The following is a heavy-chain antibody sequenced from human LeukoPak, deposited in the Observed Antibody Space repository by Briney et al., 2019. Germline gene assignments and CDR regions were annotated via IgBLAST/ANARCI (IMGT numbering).Heavy chain of an antibody. Sequence: EASVKVSCKASGGTFSSYTISWVRQAPGQGLEWMGRIIPILGIANYAQKFQGRVTIAADKSTSTAYMELSSLRSEDTAVYYCARDWGVGGYSYGNAFDIWGQGTVVTVSS. CDR1: GGTFSSYT. D-gene: IGHD5-18*01. J-gene: IGHJ3*02. V-gene: IGHV1-69*04. CDR2: IIPILGIA. CDR3: ARDWGVGGYSYGNAFDI.